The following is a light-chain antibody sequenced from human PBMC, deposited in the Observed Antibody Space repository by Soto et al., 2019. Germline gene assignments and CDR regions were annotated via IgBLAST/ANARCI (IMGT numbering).Light chain of an antibody. J-gene: IGLJ3*02. CDR2: EVT. V-gene: IGLV2-8*01. CDR3: TSYVGNDIWV. Sequence: QSALTQPPSASGSPGQSVTISCTGTSSDVGAYKYVSWYQQYPGKAPKLRIYEVTKRPSGVPDRFSGSKSGNTASLTVSGLQAEDEDDYYCTSYVGNDIWVFGGGTKVTVL. CDR1: SSDVGAYKY.